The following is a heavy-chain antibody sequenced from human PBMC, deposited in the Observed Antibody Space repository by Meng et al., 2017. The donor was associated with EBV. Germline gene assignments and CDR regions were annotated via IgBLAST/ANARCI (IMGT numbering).Heavy chain of an antibody. CDR2: IYYSGST. D-gene: IGHD4-11*01. CDR1: GGSISSSSYC. CDR3: ADYSS. V-gene: IGHV4-39*07. J-gene: IGHJ4*02. Sequence: RQLPVSGPGLVKPSETLSLTCTGSGGSISSSSYCWGWIRQPPGKGLEWIGSIYYSGSTYYNPSLKSRVTISVDTSKNQFSLKLSSVTAADTAVYYCADYSSWGQGTLVTVSS.